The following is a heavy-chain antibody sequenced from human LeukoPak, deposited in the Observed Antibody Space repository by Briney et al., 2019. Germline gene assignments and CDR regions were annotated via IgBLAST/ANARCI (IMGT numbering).Heavy chain of an antibody. CDR1: GDSISSSSYY. J-gene: IGHJ2*01. D-gene: IGHD3-10*01. Sequence: SGTLSLTCAVSGDSISSSSYYWGWIRQPPGKGLEWIGSIYYTGSTYYNPSLKSRLIISIDTSKNQFSLKLSSVTAADTAVYYCASHYYGSGSYDPWYFDLWGRGTLVTVSS. CDR2: IYYTGST. V-gene: IGHV4-39*07. CDR3: ASHYYGSGSYDPWYFDL.